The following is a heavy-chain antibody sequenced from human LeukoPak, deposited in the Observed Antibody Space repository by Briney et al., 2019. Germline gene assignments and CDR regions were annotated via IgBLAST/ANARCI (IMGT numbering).Heavy chain of an antibody. CDR2: IYYSGST. D-gene: IGHD6-13*01. CDR3: ARDVGSSETDI. V-gene: IGHV4-59*01. CDR1: GGSISSYY. J-gene: IGHJ3*02. Sequence: SETLSLTCTVSGGSISSYYWSWIRQPPGKGLEWIGYIYYSGSTNYNPSLKSRVTTSVDTSKNQFSLKLSSVTAADTAVYYCARDVGSSETDIWGQGTMVTVSS.